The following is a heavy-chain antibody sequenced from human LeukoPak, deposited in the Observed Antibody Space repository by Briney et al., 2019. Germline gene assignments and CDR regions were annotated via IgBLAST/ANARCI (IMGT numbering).Heavy chain of an antibody. J-gene: IGHJ5*02. CDR1: GYTFTYYY. CDR3: ARNTINWFDP. V-gene: IGHV1-2*02. D-gene: IGHD5-24*01. CDR2: INPNSGGT. Sequence: ASVKVSCKASGYTFTYYYMHLVRQAPGQGLEWMGWINPNSGGTNYAQKFQGRVSMTRDTSISTAYMELSRLRSDDTAVYYCARNTINWFDPWGQGVLVTVSS.